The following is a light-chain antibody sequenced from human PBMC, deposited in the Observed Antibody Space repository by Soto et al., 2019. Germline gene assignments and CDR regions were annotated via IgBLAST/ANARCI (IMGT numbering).Light chain of an antibody. CDR1: QGISSY. CDR2: AAS. CDR3: RQHNTVPEA. Sequence: DIQLTQSPSFLSASVGDRVTITCRASQGISSYLAWYQQKPGKAPKLLIYAASTLQSGVPSRFSGSGAGTEFTLTVSSLQPEDFATYYCRQHNTVPEAFGAGTKVDIK. V-gene: IGKV1-9*01. J-gene: IGKJ3*01.